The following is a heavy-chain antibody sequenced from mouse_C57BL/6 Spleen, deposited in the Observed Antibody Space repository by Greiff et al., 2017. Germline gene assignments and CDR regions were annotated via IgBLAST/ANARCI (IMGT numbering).Heavy chain of an antibody. CDR3: TRREDSNYAGGFDY. CDR2: IDPETGGT. D-gene: IGHD2-5*01. CDR1: GYTFTDYE. Sequence: QVQLKQSGAELVRPGASVTLSCKASGYTFTDYEMHWVKQTPVHGLEWIGAIDPETGGTAYNQKFKGKAILTADKSSSTAYMELRSLTSEDSAVYYCTRREDSNYAGGFDYWGQGTTLTVSS. V-gene: IGHV1-15*01. J-gene: IGHJ2*01.